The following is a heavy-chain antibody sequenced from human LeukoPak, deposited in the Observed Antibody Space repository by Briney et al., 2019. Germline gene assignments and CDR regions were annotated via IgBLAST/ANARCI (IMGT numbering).Heavy chain of an antibody. J-gene: IGHJ4*01. Sequence: GGSLRLSCAASGFTFSSYWMSWVRQAPGKGLEWVANIKQDGSEKYYVDSVKGRFTISRDNAKNSLYLQMNSLRAEDTAVYYCARQLDDILTYYFDYWGQGTLVTVSS. CDR2: IKQDGSEK. D-gene: IGHD3-9*01. CDR1: GFTFSSYW. V-gene: IGHV3-7*01. CDR3: ARQLDDILTYYFDY.